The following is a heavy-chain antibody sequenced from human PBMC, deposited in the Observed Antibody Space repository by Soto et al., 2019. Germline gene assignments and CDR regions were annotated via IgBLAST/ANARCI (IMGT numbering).Heavy chain of an antibody. CDR2: SHQSGNT. V-gene: IGHV4-4*02. D-gene: IGHD5-18*01. J-gene: IGHJ4*02. CDR1: GVSIGSHDW. Sequence: QVQLQESGPGLVKPSXTLSLTCAVSGVSIGSHDWWTWVRQPPGKGLEWIGESHQSGNTNYNSSLESRVTISLDKSKNHFSLQLSSVTVADTAVYYCATRDTGRVYWGQGTLVTVSS. CDR3: ATRDTGRVY.